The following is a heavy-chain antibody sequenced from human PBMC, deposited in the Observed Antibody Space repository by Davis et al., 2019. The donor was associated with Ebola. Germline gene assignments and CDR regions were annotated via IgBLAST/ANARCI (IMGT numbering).Heavy chain of an antibody. J-gene: IGHJ4*02. CDR2: MKQDGSEK. CDR3: ARDKIVGATKADY. D-gene: IGHD1-26*01. Sequence: GESLKISCAASGFTFSSYWMSWVRQAPGKGLEWVANMKQDGSEKYYGDSMKGRFTISRDNTKNSLYLQMNNLRAEDTAIYYCARDKIVGATKADYWGQGTLVTVSS. CDR1: GFTFSSYW. V-gene: IGHV3-7*03.